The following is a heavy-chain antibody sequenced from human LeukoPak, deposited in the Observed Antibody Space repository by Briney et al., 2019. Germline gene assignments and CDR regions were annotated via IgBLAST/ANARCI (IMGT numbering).Heavy chain of an antibody. Sequence: GGSLRLSCAASGFTSNDHAMHWIRQIPGKGLEWVSGIYWNSGGTGYADSVKGRFTISRDNAKNSLYLQMNSLKTDDTALYYCTKDITAGGLDYWGQGTLVTVSS. CDR3: TKDITAGGLDY. J-gene: IGHJ4*02. V-gene: IGHV3-9*02. D-gene: IGHD6-13*01. CDR2: IYWNSGGT. CDR1: GFTSNDHA.